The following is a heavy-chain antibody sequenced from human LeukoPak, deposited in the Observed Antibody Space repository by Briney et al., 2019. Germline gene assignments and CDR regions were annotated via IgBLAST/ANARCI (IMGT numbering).Heavy chain of an antibody. CDR2: IIPIFGTA. CDR3: ARDRVAVAGPFDY. CDR1: GGTFSSYA. V-gene: IGHV1-69*05. Sequence: SVKFSCKASGGTFSSYAISWVRQAPGQGLEWMGRIIPIFGTANYAQKFQGRVTITTDESTSTAYRELSRLRSEDTAVYYCARDRVAVAGPFDYWGQGTLVTVSS. D-gene: IGHD6-19*01. J-gene: IGHJ4*02.